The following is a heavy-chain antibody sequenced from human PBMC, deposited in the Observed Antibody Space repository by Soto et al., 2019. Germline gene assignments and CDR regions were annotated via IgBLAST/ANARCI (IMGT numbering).Heavy chain of an antibody. CDR1: GVSIRDYF. V-gene: IGHV4-59*01. CDR2: ISSSGTI. J-gene: IGHJ6*02. Sequence: SETLSLTCSVSGVSIRDYFWTCIRQAPGRGLEWIGYISSSGTISYNSSLKSRVTISLDTSRNPFSLKLSSVTAADTAVYFCARDRKLVLTVNYYHYAMDVWGQGPLVTVS. CDR3: ARDRKLVLTVNYYHYAMDV. D-gene: IGHD1-7*01.